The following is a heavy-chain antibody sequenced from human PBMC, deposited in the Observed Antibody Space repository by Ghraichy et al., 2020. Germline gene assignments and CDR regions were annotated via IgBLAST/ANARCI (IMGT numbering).Heavy chain of an antibody. D-gene: IGHD5-24*01. CDR3: ARGREMATISADAFDI. V-gene: IGHV1-69*13. J-gene: IGHJ3*02. CDR1: GGTFSSYA. Sequence: SVKVSCKASGGTFSSYAISWVRQAPGQGLEWMGGIIPIFGTANYAQKFQGRVTITADESTSTAYMELSSLRSEDTAVYYCARGREMATISADAFDIWGQGTMVTVSS. CDR2: IIPIFGTA.